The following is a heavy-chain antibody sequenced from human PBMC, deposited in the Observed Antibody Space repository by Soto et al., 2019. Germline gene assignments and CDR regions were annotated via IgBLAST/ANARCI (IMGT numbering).Heavy chain of an antibody. CDR2: MNPNSGNT. J-gene: IGHJ5*02. CDR1: GYTFTSYD. CDR3: ARDRVKYYYGSGSRNWFDP. D-gene: IGHD3-10*01. V-gene: IGHV1-8*01. Sequence: ASVKVSCRASGYTFTSYDINWVRQATGQGLEWMGWMNPNSGNTGYAQKFQGRVTMTRNTSISTAYMELSSLRSEDTAVYYCARDRVKYYYGSGSRNWFDPWGQGTLVTVSS.